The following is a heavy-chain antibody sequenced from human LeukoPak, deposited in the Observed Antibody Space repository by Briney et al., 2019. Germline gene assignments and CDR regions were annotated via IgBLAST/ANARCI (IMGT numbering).Heavy chain of an antibody. Sequence: GGALRLSCAASGFTFSTYGMHWVRQAPGKGLEWVAVISYDGNNKYYADSVKGRFTISRDDSKNTLYLQMNSLRAEDTAVYYCAKDGYSSSWFPYFDYWGQGTLVTVSS. CDR1: GFTFSTYG. CDR2: ISYDGNNK. D-gene: IGHD6-13*01. V-gene: IGHV3-30*18. CDR3: AKDGYSSSWFPYFDY. J-gene: IGHJ4*02.